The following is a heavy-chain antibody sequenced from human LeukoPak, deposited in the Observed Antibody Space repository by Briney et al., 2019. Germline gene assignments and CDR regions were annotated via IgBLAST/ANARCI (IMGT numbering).Heavy chain of an antibody. V-gene: IGHV4-34*01. CDR3: AREEGCSGGSCYSSSVSSGMDV. CDR1: GGSFSGYY. CDR2: INHSGST. D-gene: IGHD2-15*01. Sequence: SETLSLTCAVYGGSFSGYYWSWIRQPPGKGLEWIGEINHSGSTNYNPSLKSRVTISVDTSKNQFSLKLSSVTAADTAVYYCAREEGCSGGSCYSSSVSSGMDVWGQGTTVTVSS. J-gene: IGHJ6*02.